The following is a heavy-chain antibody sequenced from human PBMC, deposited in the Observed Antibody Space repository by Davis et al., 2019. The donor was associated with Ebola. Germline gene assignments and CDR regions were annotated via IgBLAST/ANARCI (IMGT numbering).Heavy chain of an antibody. CDR3: ARDLPGGDWYFDL. J-gene: IGHJ2*01. CDR1: GFTFSSHS. CDR2: ITSNGGST. D-gene: IGHD1-14*01. V-gene: IGHV3-64*04. Sequence: GGSLRLSCAASGFTFSSHSMNWVRQAPGKGLEYVSAITSNGGSTYYADSVKDRFTISRDNSKITLYLQMSSLRAEDTAVYYCARDLPGGDWYFDLWGRGTLVTVSS.